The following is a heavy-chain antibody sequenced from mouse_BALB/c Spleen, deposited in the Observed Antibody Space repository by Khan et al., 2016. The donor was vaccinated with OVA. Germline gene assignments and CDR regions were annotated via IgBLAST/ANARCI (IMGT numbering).Heavy chain of an antibody. CDR1: GYTFSSYW. CDR2: ILPGRGNS. Sequence: QVQLQQSGAELMKPGASVKISCKATGYTFSSYWIEWVKQRPGHGLEWIAEILPGRGNSNYNEKFKGKATFTADTSSNIAYMQINSLTSEDSAVYYCARGAVTTYGMDYWGQGTSVTVSS. J-gene: IGHJ4*01. V-gene: IGHV1-9*01. D-gene: IGHD3-3*01. CDR3: ARGAVTTYGMDY.